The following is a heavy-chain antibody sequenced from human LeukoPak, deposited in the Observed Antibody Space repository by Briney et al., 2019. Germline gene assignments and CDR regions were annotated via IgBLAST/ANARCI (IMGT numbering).Heavy chain of an antibody. CDR3: ARVRDVVVVAATQPDFDY. CDR1: GYIFTSYG. CDR2: ISAYNGNT. D-gene: IGHD2-15*01. J-gene: IGHJ4*02. Sequence: ASVKVSCKASGYIFTSYGISWVRQAPGQGLEWMGWISAYNGNTNYAQKLQGRVTMTTDTSTSTAYMELRSLRSDDTAVYYCARVRDVVVVAATQPDFDYWGQGTLVTVSS. V-gene: IGHV1-18*04.